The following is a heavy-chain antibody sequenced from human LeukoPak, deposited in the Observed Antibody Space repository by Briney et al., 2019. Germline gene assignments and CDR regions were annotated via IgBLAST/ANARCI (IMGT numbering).Heavy chain of an antibody. D-gene: IGHD2-8*01. Sequence: PGGSLRLSCAASGFTFSSYAMNWVRQAPGKGLEWVAFISYDGSNKYYADSVKGRFTISRDNSKNTLYLQMNSLRAEDTAVYYCAKGGFVLMVYATNDFDYWGQGTLVTVSS. V-gene: IGHV3-30-3*01. J-gene: IGHJ4*02. CDR1: GFTFSSYA. CDR3: AKGGFVLMVYATNDFDY. CDR2: ISYDGSNK.